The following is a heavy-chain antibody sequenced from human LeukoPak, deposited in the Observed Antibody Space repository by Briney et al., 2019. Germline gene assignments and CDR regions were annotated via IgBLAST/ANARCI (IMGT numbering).Heavy chain of an antibody. CDR2: IYSGGST. V-gene: IGHV3-53*01. Sequence: PGGSLRLSCAASGFTVSSNYMNWVRQAPAKGLEWVSVIYSGGSTFYADSVEGRFTISRDNSNNTLYLQMNSLRAEDTAMYYCAREYYDNSGGEDAFDIWGPGTMVTVSS. D-gene: IGHD3-22*01. CDR1: GFTVSSNY. CDR3: AREYYDNSGGEDAFDI. J-gene: IGHJ3*02.